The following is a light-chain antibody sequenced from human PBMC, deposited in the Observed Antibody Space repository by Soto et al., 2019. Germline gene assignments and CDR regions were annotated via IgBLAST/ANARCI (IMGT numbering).Light chain of an antibody. CDR1: QSVSSSY. CDR2: GAS. J-gene: IGKJ4*01. V-gene: IGKV3-20*01. Sequence: EIVLTQSPGTLSLSPGERATLSCRASQSVSSSYLAWYQQKPGQAPRLLMYGASSRATGIPDRFSGSGSGTDFTLTISRLEPEDFAVYYCQQYGSSPQNTFGGGTKVEIK. CDR3: QQYGSSPQNT.